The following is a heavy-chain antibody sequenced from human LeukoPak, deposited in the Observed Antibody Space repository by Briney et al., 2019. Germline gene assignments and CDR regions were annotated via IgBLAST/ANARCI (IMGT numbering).Heavy chain of an antibody. J-gene: IGHJ4*02. Sequence: PGGSLRLSCAASGFTFSSYEMNWVRQAPGKGLEWVSYISSSGSTIYYADSVKGRFTISRDNARNSLYLQMNSLRAEDTAIYYCARHAGTTVTPIDYWGQGTPVTVSS. D-gene: IGHD4-17*01. CDR3: ARHAGTTVTPIDY. CDR1: GFTFSSYE. V-gene: IGHV3-48*03. CDR2: ISSSGSTI.